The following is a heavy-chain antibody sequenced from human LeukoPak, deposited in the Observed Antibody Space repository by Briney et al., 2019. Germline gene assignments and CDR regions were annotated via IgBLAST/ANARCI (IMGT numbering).Heavy chain of an antibody. CDR2: TYYRSKWYN. D-gene: IGHD6-19*01. Sequence: SQTLSLTRAISGDSVSSNSAAWNWIRQSPSRGLEWLGRTYYRSKWYNDYAVSVKSRITINPDTSKNQFSLQLNSMTPEDTAVYYCAKAYSSGWYYFDYWGQGTLVTVSS. CDR1: GDSVSSNSAA. J-gene: IGHJ4*02. V-gene: IGHV6-1*01. CDR3: AKAYSSGWYYFDY.